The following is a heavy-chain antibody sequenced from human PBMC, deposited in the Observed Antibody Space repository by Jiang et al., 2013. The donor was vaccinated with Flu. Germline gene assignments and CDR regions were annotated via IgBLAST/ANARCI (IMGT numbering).Heavy chain of an antibody. D-gene: IGHD2-21*01. Sequence: SFTSYWIGWVRQXPGKLEWMGIIYPGDSDTRYSPSFQGQVTISADKSISSIFLQWSSLKVSDTAMYYCARPSYCGGDCYSSGMDVWGQGTTVTVSS. CDR3: ARPSYCGGDCYSSGMDV. J-gene: IGHJ6*02. CDR1: SFTSYW. CDR2: IYPGDSDT. V-gene: IGHV5-51*01.